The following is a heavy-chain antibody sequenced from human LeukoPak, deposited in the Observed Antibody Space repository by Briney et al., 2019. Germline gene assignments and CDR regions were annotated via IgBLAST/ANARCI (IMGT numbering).Heavy chain of an antibody. CDR1: GGSISSYY. CDR2: IYHSGST. J-gene: IGHJ4*02. Sequence: PSETLSLTCTVSGGSISSYYWSWIRQPPVKGLEWIGYIYHSGSTNYNPSLKSRVTISVDTSKNQFSLKLSSVTAADTAVYYCARVVSSGYYDTYYFDYWGQGTLVTVSS. D-gene: IGHD3-22*01. V-gene: IGHV4-59*01. CDR3: ARVVSSGYYDTYYFDY.